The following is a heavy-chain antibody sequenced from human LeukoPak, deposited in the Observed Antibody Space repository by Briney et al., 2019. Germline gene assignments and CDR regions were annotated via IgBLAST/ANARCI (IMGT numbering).Heavy chain of an antibody. CDR2: IRYDGSNK. J-gene: IGHJ4*02. CDR1: GFTFSSYG. V-gene: IGHV3-30*02. D-gene: IGHD6-13*01. CDR3: AKGGSSSWSVDY. Sequence: GGSLRLSWAASGFTFSSYGMHWVRQAPGKGLEWVAFIRYDGSNKYYADSVKGRFTISRDNSKNTLYLQMNSLRAEDTAVYYCAKGGSSSWSVDYWGQGTLVTVSS.